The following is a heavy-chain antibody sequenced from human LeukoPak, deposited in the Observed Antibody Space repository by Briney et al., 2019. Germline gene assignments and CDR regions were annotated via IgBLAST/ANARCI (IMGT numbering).Heavy chain of an antibody. J-gene: IGHJ3*02. CDR3: ARDGPMVRGVVGSALDI. D-gene: IGHD3-10*01. V-gene: IGHV3-74*01. Sequence: GGSLRLSCAASGFTFSSYWMHWVRQVPGKGLAWVSRINSEGSSTSYADSVKGRFTISRDNAGDTLYLEMNSLRAEDTAVYYCARDGPMVRGVVGSALDIWGQGTMVTVSS. CDR1: GFTFSSYW. CDR2: INSEGSST.